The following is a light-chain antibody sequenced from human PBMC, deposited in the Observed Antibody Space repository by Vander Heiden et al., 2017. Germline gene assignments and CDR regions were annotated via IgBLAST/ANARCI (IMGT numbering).Light chain of an antibody. CDR3: QQSSTAPLT. CDR1: QSVLSSSNNKNY. CDR2: WAS. J-gene: IGKJ4*01. Sequence: DIVITQSPDYLAVSLGERATINCESSQSVLSSSNNKNYLAWYQQIPGQPPKLLINWASTRESGVPDRFSGSGSGTDFTLTISSLQAEDVAVYYCQQSSTAPLTFGGGTKVEIK. V-gene: IGKV4-1*01.